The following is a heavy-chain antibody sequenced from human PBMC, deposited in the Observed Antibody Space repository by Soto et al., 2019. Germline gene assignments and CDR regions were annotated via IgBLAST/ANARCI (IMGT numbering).Heavy chain of an antibody. V-gene: IGHV3-7*01. CDR2: IKQDGSEK. Sequence: EVQLVESGGGLVQPGGSLRLSCAASGFTFSSYWMSWVRQAPGKGLEWVANIKQDGSEKYYVDSVKGRFTISRDNAKNSLYLQMNSLRAEDTAVYYCARVDRYIGGIFVVVMDSWAWFDPWGQGTLVTVSS. J-gene: IGHJ5*02. D-gene: IGHD3-3*02. CDR3: ARVDRYIGGIFVVVMDSWAWFDP. CDR1: GFTFSSYW.